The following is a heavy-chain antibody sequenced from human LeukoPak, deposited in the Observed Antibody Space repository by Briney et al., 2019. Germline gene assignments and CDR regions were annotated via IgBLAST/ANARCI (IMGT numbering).Heavy chain of an antibody. D-gene: IGHD4-23*01. V-gene: IGHV3-21*01. J-gene: IGHJ3*02. CDR2: ISSSSSYI. CDR3: ARDRGGPVGGDAFDI. CDR1: GFTFSSYS. Sequence: PGGSLRLSCAASGFTFSSYSMNWVRQAPGKGLEWVSSISSSSSYIYYADSVKGRFTISRDNAKNSLYLQMNSLRAEDTAVYYCARDRGGPVGGDAFDIWGQGTMVTVSS.